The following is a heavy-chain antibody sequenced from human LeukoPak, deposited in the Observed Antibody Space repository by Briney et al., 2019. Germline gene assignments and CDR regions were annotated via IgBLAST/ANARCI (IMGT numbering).Heavy chain of an antibody. Sequence: SETLSLTCTVSGDSISSYYWSWIRQPPGKGLEWIGYIYYSGSTNYNPSLKSRVTISVDTSKNQFSLKLGSVTDADTAVYYCARDGSYSGSYHYFDYWGQGTLVTVSS. D-gene: IGHD1-26*01. J-gene: IGHJ4*02. CDR2: IYYSGST. CDR3: ARDGSYSGSYHYFDY. V-gene: IGHV4-59*01. CDR1: GDSISSYY.